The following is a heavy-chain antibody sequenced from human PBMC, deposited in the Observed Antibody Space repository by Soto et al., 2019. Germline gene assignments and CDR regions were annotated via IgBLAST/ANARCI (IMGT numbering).Heavy chain of an antibody. D-gene: IGHD6-13*01. CDR2: IYADDSDT. V-gene: IGHV5-51*01. CDR3: ARPPRGAAGGNRWYFDL. J-gene: IGHJ2*01. CDR1: GYSFTSYW. Sequence: HGESLKISCEGSGYSFTSYWIAWVRQMPGKGLEWMGSIYADDSDTRYSPTFQGQVTISADKSISTAYLQWSSLQASDNAMYYCARPPRGAAGGNRWYFDLWGRGTLVTVSS.